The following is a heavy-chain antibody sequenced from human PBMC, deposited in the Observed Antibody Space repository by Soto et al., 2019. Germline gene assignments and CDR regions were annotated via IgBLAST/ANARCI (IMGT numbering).Heavy chain of an antibody. Sequence: SLKVFCKASGGTFSSYLISWVRQAPGQGLEWMGGIIPIFGTANYAQKFQGRVTITADESTSTAYMELSSLRSEDTAVYYCASGDIAAAYDYWGQGTLVTVSS. D-gene: IGHD6-6*01. J-gene: IGHJ4*01. CDR1: GGTFSSYL. CDR2: IIPIFGTA. V-gene: IGHV1-69*13. CDR3: ASGDIAAAYDY.